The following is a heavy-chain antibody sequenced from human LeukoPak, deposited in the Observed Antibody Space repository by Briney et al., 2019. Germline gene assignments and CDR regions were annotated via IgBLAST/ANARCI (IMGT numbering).Heavy chain of an antibody. J-gene: IGHJ4*02. D-gene: IGHD2-15*01. CDR1: GGSISSYY. Sequence: SETLSLTCAVSGGSISSYYWSWIRQPAGKGLEWIGRIYTSGTTNYNPSLKSRVTMSVDTSKNQFSLNLNSVTAADTAVYYCARTSPQAATFDYWGQGTLVTVSS. V-gene: IGHV4-4*07. CDR2: IYTSGTT. CDR3: ARTSPQAATFDY.